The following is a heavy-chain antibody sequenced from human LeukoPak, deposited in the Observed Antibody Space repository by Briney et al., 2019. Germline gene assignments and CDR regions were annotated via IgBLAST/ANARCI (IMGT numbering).Heavy chain of an antibody. V-gene: IGHV4-4*07. CDR3: ARDPCYYYFMDV. CDR1: GGSISSYY. J-gene: IGHJ6*03. Sequence: PSETLSLTCTVSGGSISSYYWSWILQPAGKGLEWIGRIYTSGSTNYNPSLKRRVTMSVDTSKNQFSLKLCSVTAAGTAVYDCARDPCYYYFMDVWGKGTTVTVSS. CDR2: IYTSGST.